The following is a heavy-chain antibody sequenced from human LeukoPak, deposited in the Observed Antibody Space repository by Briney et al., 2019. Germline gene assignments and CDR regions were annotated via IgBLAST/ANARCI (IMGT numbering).Heavy chain of an antibody. CDR3: ARGVYIAAAQYGY. Sequence: SETLSLTCTVSGGSIGTYSRNWIRQPPGKGLEWLGYIYYSGTTNYNPSLKSRVTISVDTSKNQFSLKLSSVTTADTAVYYCARGVYIAAAQYGYWGQGTLVTVSS. CDR1: GGSIGTYS. V-gene: IGHV4-59*01. CDR2: IYYSGTT. D-gene: IGHD6-13*01. J-gene: IGHJ4*02.